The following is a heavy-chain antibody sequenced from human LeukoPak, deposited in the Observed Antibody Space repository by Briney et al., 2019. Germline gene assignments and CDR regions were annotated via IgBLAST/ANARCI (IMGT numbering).Heavy chain of an antibody. D-gene: IGHD4-17*01. CDR3: ARVRYGDHDY. Sequence: SETLSLTCTVSGGSVSSGEYYWSWIRQPPGKGLEWIGYIHYSGSTYYNPSLKSRVTISVDTSKNQFSLKLYSVTAADTAVYYCARVRYGDHDYWGQGTLVTVSS. CDR1: GGSVSSGEYY. CDR2: IHYSGST. J-gene: IGHJ4*02. V-gene: IGHV4-30-4*01.